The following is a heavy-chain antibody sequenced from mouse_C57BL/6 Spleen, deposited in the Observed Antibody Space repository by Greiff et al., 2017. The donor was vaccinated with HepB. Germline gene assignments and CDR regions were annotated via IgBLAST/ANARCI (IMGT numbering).Heavy chain of an antibody. V-gene: IGHV1-19*01. D-gene: IGHD1-1*01. CDR3: ASGDYGSSYVGY. CDR1: GYTFTDYY. Sequence: EVMLVESGPVLVKPGASVKMSCKASGYTFTDYYMNWVKQSHGKSLEWIGVINPYNGGTSYNQKFKGKATLTVDKSSSTAYMELNSLTSEDSAVYYCASGDYGSSYVGYWGQGTTLTVSS. J-gene: IGHJ2*01. CDR2: INPYNGGT.